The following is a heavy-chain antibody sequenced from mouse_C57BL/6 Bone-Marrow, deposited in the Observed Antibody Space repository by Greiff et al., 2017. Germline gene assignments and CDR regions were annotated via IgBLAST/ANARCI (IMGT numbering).Heavy chain of an antibody. CDR2: IWGDGST. D-gene: IGHD2-12*01. J-gene: IGHJ4*01. CDR3: YKSGRRRAMDY. Sequence: VQLVESGPGLVAPSQSLSITCTVSGFSLTSYGVSWVRQPPGKGLEWLGVIWGDGSTNYHSALISRLSIGKDNAKRQVFLKLNELQTDDTATCYCYKSGRRRAMDYWGQGTSVTVSS. V-gene: IGHV2-3*01. CDR1: GFSLTSYG.